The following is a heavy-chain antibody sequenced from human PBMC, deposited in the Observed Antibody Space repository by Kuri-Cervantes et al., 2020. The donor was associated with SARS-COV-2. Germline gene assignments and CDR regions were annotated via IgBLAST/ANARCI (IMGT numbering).Heavy chain of an antibody. Sequence: SETLSLTCTVSGGSISSYYWSWIRQPPGKGLEWIGYIYYSGSTNYNPSLKIRVTIAVDTSKNQFSLKLSSVTAADTAVYYCARDKVVPAAHYYYYGMDVWGQGTTVTVSS. D-gene: IGHD2-2*01. V-gene: IGHV4-59*01. CDR3: ARDKVVPAAHYYYYGMDV. CDR1: GGSISSYY. CDR2: IYYSGST. J-gene: IGHJ6*02.